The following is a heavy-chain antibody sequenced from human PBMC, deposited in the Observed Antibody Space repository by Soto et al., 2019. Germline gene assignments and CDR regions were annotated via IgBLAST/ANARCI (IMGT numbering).Heavy chain of an antibody. CDR3: ARGLAWVVTAIPYGMDV. J-gene: IGHJ6*02. Sequence: SETLSLTCAVYGGSFSSYYWSWIRQPPGKGLEWIGEINHSGSTNYNPSLKSRVTISVDTSKNQFSLKLSSVTAADTAVYYCARGLAWVVTAIPYGMDVWGQGTTVTVSS. V-gene: IGHV4-34*01. CDR1: GGSFSSYY. D-gene: IGHD2-21*02. CDR2: INHSGST.